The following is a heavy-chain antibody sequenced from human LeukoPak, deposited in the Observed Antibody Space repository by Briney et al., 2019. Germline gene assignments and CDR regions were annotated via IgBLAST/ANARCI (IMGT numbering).Heavy chain of an antibody. Sequence: SETLSLTCTVSGGSISSYYWGWIRQPPGKGLEWIGSIYYSGSTYYNPSLKSRVTISVDTSKNQFSLKLSSVTAADTAVYYCARYGRYCSGGSCYGDAFDIWGQGTMVTVSS. V-gene: IGHV4-39*07. CDR1: GGSISSYY. CDR3: ARYGRYCSGGSCYGDAFDI. J-gene: IGHJ3*02. CDR2: IYYSGST. D-gene: IGHD2-15*01.